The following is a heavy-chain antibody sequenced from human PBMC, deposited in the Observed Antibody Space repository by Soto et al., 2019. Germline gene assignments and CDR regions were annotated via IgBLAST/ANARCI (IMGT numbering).Heavy chain of an antibody. V-gene: IGHV3-30*18. CDR3: AKDRIAAAGTDYYYYGMDV. CDR2: ISYDGSNK. J-gene: IGHJ6*02. Sequence: QVQLVESGGGVVQPGRSLRLSCAASGFTFSSYGMHWVRQAPGKGLEWVAVISYDGSNKYYADSVKGRFTISRDNSKNTLYLQMNGLRAEDTAVYYCAKDRIAAAGTDYYYYGMDVWGQGTTVTVSS. CDR1: GFTFSSYG. D-gene: IGHD6-13*01.